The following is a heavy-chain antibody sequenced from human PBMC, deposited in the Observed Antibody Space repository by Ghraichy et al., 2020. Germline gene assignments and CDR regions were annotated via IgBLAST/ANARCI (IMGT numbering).Heavy chain of an antibody. D-gene: IGHD3-16*02. V-gene: IGHV3-48*03. CDR2: ISSSGSTI. CDR1: GSTFSSYE. J-gene: IGHJ3*02. Sequence: GGSLRLSCAASGSTFSSYEMNWVRQAPGKGLEWVSYISSSGSTIYYADSVKGRFTISRDNAKNSLYLQMNSLRAEDTAVYYCASIDPWVHAFDIWGQGTMVTVSS. CDR3: ASIDPWVHAFDI.